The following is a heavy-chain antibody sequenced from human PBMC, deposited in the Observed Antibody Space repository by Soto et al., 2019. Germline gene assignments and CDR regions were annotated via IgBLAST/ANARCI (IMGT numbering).Heavy chain of an antibody. V-gene: IGHV1-69*06. D-gene: IGHD3-22*01. CDR1: GGTFSSYA. CDR3: ARALDSYDSSGYDY. Sequence: SVKVSCKASGGTFSSYAISWVRQAPGQGLEWMGGIIPIFGTANYAQKFQGRVTITADKSTSTAYMELSSLRSEDTAVYYCARALDSYDSSGYDYWGQGTLVTVSS. J-gene: IGHJ4*02. CDR2: IIPIFGTA.